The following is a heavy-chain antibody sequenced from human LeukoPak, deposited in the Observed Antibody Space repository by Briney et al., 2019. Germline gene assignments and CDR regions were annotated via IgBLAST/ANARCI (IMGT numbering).Heavy chain of an antibody. CDR2: ISSSSSYI. J-gene: IGHJ5*02. CDR1: GFTFSSYS. D-gene: IGHD2-15*01. Sequence: GGSLRLSCAASGFTFSSYSMNWVRQAPGKGLEWVSSISSSSSYIYYADSVKGRFTISRDNTKNSLYLQMNSLRSEDTAVYYCARGDCSGGSCYLFAWGQGTLVTVSS. V-gene: IGHV3-21*04. CDR3: ARGDCSGGSCYLFA.